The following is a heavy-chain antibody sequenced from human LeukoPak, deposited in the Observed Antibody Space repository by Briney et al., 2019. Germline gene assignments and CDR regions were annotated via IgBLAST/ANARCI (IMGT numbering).Heavy chain of an antibody. D-gene: IGHD2-15*01. CDR1: GYTFTSYY. V-gene: IGHV1-46*01. CDR3: ARGSVVDCSGGSCYFGSAFDI. J-gene: IGHJ3*02. Sequence: ASVKVSCKASGYTFTSYYMHWVRQAPGQGLEWMGIINPSGGSTSYAQKFQGRVTMTRDMSTSTVYMELSSLRSEDTAVYYCARGSVVDCSGGSCYFGSAFDIWGQGTMVTVSS. CDR2: INPSGGST.